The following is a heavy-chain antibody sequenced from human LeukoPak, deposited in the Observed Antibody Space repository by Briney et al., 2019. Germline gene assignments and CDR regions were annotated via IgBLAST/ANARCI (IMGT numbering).Heavy chain of an antibody. CDR1: GFTFSSYG. CDR2: ISYDGSNK. Sequence: GSLRLSCAASGFTFSSYGMHWVRQAPGKGLEWVAVISYDGSNKYYADSVKGRFTISRDNSKNTLYLQMNSLRAEDTAVYYCAKGDGYYYGSGSYKTPLYYFDYWGQGTLVTVSP. V-gene: IGHV3-30*18. CDR3: AKGDGYYYGSGSYKTPLYYFDY. D-gene: IGHD3-10*01. J-gene: IGHJ4*02.